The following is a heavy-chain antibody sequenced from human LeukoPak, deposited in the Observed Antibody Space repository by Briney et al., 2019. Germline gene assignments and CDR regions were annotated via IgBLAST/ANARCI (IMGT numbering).Heavy chain of an antibody. CDR3: ARAGYYDSSGYYRETYYFDY. D-gene: IGHD3-22*01. J-gene: IGHJ4*02. CDR2: IIPIFGTA. CDR1: GGTFSSYA. V-gene: IGHV1-69*05. Sequence: ASVKVSCKASGGTFSSYAISWVRQAPGQGLEWMGRIIPIFGTANYAQKFQGRVTITTDESTSTAYMELSSLRPEDTAVYYCARAGYYDSSGYYRETYYFDYWGQGTLVTVSS.